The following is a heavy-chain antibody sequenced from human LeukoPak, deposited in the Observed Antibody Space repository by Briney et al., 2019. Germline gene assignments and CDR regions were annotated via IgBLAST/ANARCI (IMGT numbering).Heavy chain of an antibody. CDR2: IRSSGDIT. CDR3: AKDRRSSGWYYFDN. Sequence: PGGSLRLSCAASGFTFSRYSMNWVRQAPGKGLEWVSYIRSSGDITYYADSVKGRFTISRDNSKNTLFLEMNTLRGEDTALYYCAKDRRSSGWYYFDNWGQGTLVTVSS. CDR1: GFTFSRYS. D-gene: IGHD6-19*01. J-gene: IGHJ4*02. V-gene: IGHV3-48*01.